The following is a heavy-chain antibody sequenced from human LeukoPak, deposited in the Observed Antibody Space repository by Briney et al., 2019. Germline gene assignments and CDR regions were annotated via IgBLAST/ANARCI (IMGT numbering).Heavy chain of an antibody. D-gene: IGHD6-13*01. CDR3: ARGMRVWRIAAAGTARGVAFDI. Sequence: SETLSLTCTVSGGSISSSSYYWGWIRQPPGKGLEWIGSIYYSGSTYYNPSLKSRVTISVDTSKNQFSLKLSSVTAADTAVYYCARGMRVWRIAAAGTARGVAFDIWGQGTMVTVSS. V-gene: IGHV4-39*07. CDR2: IYYSGST. J-gene: IGHJ3*02. CDR1: GGSISSSSYY.